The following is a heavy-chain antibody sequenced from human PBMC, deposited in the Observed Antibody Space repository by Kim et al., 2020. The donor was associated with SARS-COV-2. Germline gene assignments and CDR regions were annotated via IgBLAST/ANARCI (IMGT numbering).Heavy chain of an antibody. V-gene: IGHV3-23*01. D-gene: IGHD6-13*01. Sequence: GRAYYADSAKGPFTISRDNSKNRLYLQMSNLRAEDTAVYYCAKEVSSSWDYWGQGTLVTVSS. CDR2: GRA. J-gene: IGHJ4*02. CDR3: AKEVSSSWDY.